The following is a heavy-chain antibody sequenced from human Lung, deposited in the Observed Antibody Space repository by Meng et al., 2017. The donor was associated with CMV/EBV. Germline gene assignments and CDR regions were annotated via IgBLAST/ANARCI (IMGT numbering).Heavy chain of an antibody. CDR1: GYTFTSYG. D-gene: IGHD3-3*01. J-gene: IGHJ6*02. Sequence: ASVKVSCKASGYTFTSYGISWVRQAPGQGLEWMGWISAYSGNTNYAQKLQGRVTMTTDTSTSTAYMELRSLRSDDTAVYYCARVRYYDFWSGYFNGMDVWGQGTTVTGSS. V-gene: IGHV1-18*01. CDR2: ISAYSGNT. CDR3: ARVRYYDFWSGYFNGMDV.